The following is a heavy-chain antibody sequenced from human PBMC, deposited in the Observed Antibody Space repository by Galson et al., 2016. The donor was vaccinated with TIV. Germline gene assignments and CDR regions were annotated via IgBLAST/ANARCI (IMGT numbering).Heavy chain of an antibody. CDR2: LNPDSGAT. Sequence: SVKVSCKASGYTFTGFYTHWIRQAPGQGLEWMGWLNPDSGATDYAQNFQGRVTMTRDTSISTAYMELSRLMSVDTAVYYCARRNWGNWLDPWGQGTLVTVSS. V-gene: IGHV1-2*02. D-gene: IGHD3-16*01. CDR1: GYTFTGFY. J-gene: IGHJ5*02. CDR3: ARRNWGNWLDP.